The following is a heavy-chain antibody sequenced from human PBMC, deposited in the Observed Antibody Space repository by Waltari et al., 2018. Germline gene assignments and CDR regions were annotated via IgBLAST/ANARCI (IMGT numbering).Heavy chain of an antibody. J-gene: IGHJ3*02. D-gene: IGHD3-16*01. Sequence: EVQLVESGGDFIQPGGSLRLSCAAPGFTFRSFNLTWVGQAPGKGGEGGSSISSTSSYIYYADSVKGRFTISRDNANNSLYLQMSSLRAEDTAIYYCARDSARNYDYISGGHAFDIWGQGTMITVSS. CDR2: ISSTSSYI. V-gene: IGHV3-21*01. CDR1: GFTFRSFN. CDR3: ARDSARNYDYISGGHAFDI.